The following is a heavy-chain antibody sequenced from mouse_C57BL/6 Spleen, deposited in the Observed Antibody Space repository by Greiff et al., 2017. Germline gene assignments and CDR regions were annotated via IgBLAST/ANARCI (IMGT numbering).Heavy chain of an antibody. CDR2: IHPNSGST. D-gene: IGHD2-2*01. J-gene: IGHJ1*03. CDR3: ARWFDWYFDV. CDR1: GYTFTSYW. V-gene: IGHV1-64*01. Sequence: QVHVKQPGAELVKPGASVKLSCKASGYTFTSYWMHWVKQRPGQGLEWIGMIHPNSGSTNYNEKFKSKATLTVDKSSSTAYMQLSSLTSEDSAVYYCARWFDWYFDVWGTGTTVTVSS.